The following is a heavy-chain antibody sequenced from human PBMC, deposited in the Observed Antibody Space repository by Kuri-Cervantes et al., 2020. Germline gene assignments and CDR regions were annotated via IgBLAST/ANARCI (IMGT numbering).Heavy chain of an antibody. CDR3: ARDPSRNYYGSGSYYNAVQYYYYGMDV. V-gene: IGHV3-30-3*01. D-gene: IGHD3-10*01. CDR1: GFTFSSYA. Sequence: GESLKISCAASGFTFSSYAMHWVRQAPGKGLEWVAVISYDGSNKYYADSVKGRFTISRDNSKNTLYLQMNSLRAEDTAVYYCARDPSRNYYGSGSYYNAVQYYYYGMDVWGQGTTVTVSS. CDR2: ISYDGSNK. J-gene: IGHJ6*02.